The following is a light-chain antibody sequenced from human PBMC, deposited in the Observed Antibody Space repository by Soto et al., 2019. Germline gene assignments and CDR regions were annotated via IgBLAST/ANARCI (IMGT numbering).Light chain of an antibody. V-gene: IGKV3D-20*01. Sequence: EIVLTQSPATLSLSPGERATLSCGASQSVSSSYLDWYKQKPGLAPRLLIYDASSRATGIPDRFSGSGSGTDFTLTISRLEPEDFAVYYCQKYGSSPYTFGQGTKLEIK. CDR1: QSVSSSY. CDR3: QKYGSSPYT. CDR2: DAS. J-gene: IGKJ2*01.